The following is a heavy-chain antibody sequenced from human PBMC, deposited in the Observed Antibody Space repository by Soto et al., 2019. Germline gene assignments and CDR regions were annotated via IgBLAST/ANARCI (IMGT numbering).Heavy chain of an antibody. CDR1: GGTFSSYA. J-gene: IGHJ4*02. V-gene: IGHV1-69*12. Sequence: QVQLVQSGAEVKKPGSSVKVSCKASGGTFSSYAISWVRQAPGQGLEWMGGIIPIFGTANYAQKFQGRVTITADESTSTADMGLSSLRSGDTAVYYCARVPEAYCGGDCSSWFDYWGQGTLVTVSS. CDR3: ARVPEAYCGGDCSSWFDY. CDR2: IIPIFGTA. D-gene: IGHD2-21*02.